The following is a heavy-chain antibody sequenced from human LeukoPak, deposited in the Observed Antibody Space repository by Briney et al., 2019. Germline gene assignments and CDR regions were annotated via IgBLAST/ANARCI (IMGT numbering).Heavy chain of an antibody. Sequence: PGGSLRLSCAASGFTFSSYGMHWVRQAPGKGLEWVALIWYDGSNKYYAGSVKGRFTISRDNSKNTLYLQMNSLRAEDTAVYYCARDVRVRIAAAGTPFDYWGQGTLVTVSS. V-gene: IGHV3-33*01. CDR2: IWYDGSNK. CDR1: GFTFSSYG. CDR3: ARDVRVRIAAAGTPFDY. D-gene: IGHD6-13*01. J-gene: IGHJ4*02.